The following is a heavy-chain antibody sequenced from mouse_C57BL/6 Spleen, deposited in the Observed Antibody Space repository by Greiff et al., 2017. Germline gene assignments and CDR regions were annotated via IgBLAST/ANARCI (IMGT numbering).Heavy chain of an antibody. CDR2: IYPGDGDT. J-gene: IGHJ4*01. Sequence: QVQLKASGPELVKPGASVKISCQASGYAFSSSWLNWVKQRPGKGLEWIGRIYPGDGDTNYNGKFKGKATLTADKSSSTAYMQLSSLTSEDSAVYFCARSFYAMDYWGQGTSVTVSS. CDR1: GYAFSSSW. V-gene: IGHV1-82*01. CDR3: ARSFYAMDY.